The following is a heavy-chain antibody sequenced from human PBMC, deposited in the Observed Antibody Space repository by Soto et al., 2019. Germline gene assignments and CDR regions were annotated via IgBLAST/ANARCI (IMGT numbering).Heavy chain of an antibody. CDR3: AREGAAPYYYYGMDV. Sequence: PSETLSLTCTVSGGSISSYYWSWIRQPPGKGLEWIGYIYYSGSTNYNPSLKSRVTISVDTSKNQFSLKLSSVTAADTAVYYCAREGAAPYYYYGMDVWGQGTTVTVS. V-gene: IGHV4-59*12. D-gene: IGHD6-6*01. CDR1: GGSISSYY. J-gene: IGHJ6*02. CDR2: IYYSGST.